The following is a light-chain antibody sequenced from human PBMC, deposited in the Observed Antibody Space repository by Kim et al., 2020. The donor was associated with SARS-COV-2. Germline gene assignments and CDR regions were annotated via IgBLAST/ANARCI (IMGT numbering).Light chain of an antibody. V-gene: IGKV1-39*01. CDR3: QQTYSTPRT. Sequence: ASVGDRVTITCRASQYIRSYLSWYQQKPGKAPILLLYGASILQSGVPSRFSGSESGTDFTLTINSLQPEDFATYYCQQTYSTPRTFGQGTKVDIK. J-gene: IGKJ1*01. CDR2: GAS. CDR1: QYIRSY.